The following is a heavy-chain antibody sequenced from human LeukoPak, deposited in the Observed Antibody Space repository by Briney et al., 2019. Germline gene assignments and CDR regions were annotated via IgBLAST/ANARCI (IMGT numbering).Heavy chain of an antibody. V-gene: IGHV4-34*01. CDR2: INHSGST. J-gene: IGHJ4*02. Sequence: SETLSLTCAVYGGSFSGYYWSWIRQPPGKGLEWIGEINHSGSTNYNPSLKSRVTISVDKSKNQFSLKLSSVTAADTAVYYCARVAAAGTQDYWGQGTLVTVSS. D-gene: IGHD6-13*01. CDR1: GGSFSGYY. CDR3: ARVAAAGTQDY.